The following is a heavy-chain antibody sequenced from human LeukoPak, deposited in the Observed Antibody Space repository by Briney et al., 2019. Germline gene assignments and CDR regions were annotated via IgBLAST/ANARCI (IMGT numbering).Heavy chain of an antibody. CDR3: AKEHRDIVIIPPAAHMDV. CDR1: GFTFDDYA. CDR2: ISWNSGSI. J-gene: IGHJ6*03. V-gene: IGHV3-9*01. D-gene: IGHD2-2*01. Sequence: GGSLRLSCAASGFTFDDYAMHWVRQAPGKGLEWVSGISWNSGSIGYADSVKGRFTISRDNSKNTLYLQMNSLRGEDTAVYYCAKEHRDIVIIPPAAHMDVWGKGTTVTVSS.